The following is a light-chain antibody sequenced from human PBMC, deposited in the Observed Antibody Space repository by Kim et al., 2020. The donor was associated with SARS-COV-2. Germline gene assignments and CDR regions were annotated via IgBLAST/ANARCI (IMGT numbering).Light chain of an antibody. Sequence: SAAVGDRVIITWRASQSISSYLNWYQQNPGTAPKLLIYASTLRSGVPSRFSGSVSGTDFTLTVSGLQPEDFATYYCQQSYSTPWTFGQGTKVDIK. V-gene: IGKV1-39*01. J-gene: IGKJ1*01. CDR1: QSISSY. CDR3: QQSYSTPWT. CDR2: AS.